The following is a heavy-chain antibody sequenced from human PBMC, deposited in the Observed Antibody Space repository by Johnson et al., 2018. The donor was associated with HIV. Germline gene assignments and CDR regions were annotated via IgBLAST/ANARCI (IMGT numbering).Heavy chain of an antibody. J-gene: IGHJ3*02. D-gene: IGHD6-13*01. CDR3: GKGLGRAAAGTRNAFDI. CDR1: GFTFSSYG. Sequence: QVQLVESGGGVVQPGGSLRLSCAASGFTFSSYGMHWVRQAPGKGLEWVAVISYDGSNKYYADSVKGRFTISRDNSKNTLYLQMNSLRAEDTAVYYWGKGLGRAAAGTRNAFDIWGQGTMVTVSS. V-gene: IGHV3-30*18. CDR2: ISYDGSNK.